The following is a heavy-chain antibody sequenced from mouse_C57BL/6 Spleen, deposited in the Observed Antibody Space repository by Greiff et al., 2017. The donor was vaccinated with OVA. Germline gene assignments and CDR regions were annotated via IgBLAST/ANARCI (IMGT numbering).Heavy chain of an antibody. J-gene: IGHJ2*01. CDR2: IYPGDGDT. Sequence: VHLVESGPELVKPGASVKISCKASGYAFSSSWMNWVKQRPGKGLEWIGRIYPGDGDTNYNGKFKGKATLTADKSSSTAYMQLSSLTSEDSAVYFCARDRGTTVVDYFDYWGQGTTLTVSS. CDR1: GYAFSSSW. V-gene: IGHV1-82*01. CDR3: ARDRGTTVVDYFDY. D-gene: IGHD1-1*01.